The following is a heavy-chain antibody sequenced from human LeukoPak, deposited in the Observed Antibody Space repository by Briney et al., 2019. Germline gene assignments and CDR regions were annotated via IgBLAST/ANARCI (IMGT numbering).Heavy chain of an antibody. CDR2: INPGGDNT. D-gene: IGHD5-24*01. J-gene: IGHJ3*02. Sequence: ASVKVSCKASGYTFTNYYIHWVRQAPGQGLEWMGLINPGGDNTNYAQNFQGRVTMTRDTSASTVYMELSSLRSEDTAIYYCARIRDGYNDAYDIWGQGTVVTIPS. CDR1: GYTFTNYY. V-gene: IGHV1-46*01. CDR3: ARIRDGYNDAYDI.